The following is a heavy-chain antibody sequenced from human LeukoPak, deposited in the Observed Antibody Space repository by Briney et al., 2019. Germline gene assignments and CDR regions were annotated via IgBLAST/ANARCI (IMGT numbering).Heavy chain of an antibody. D-gene: IGHD3-10*01. CDR1: GGSISTYY. Sequence: SETLSLTCTVSGGSISTYYWCWIRQPAETGLDWIGRVSTSGTTQYNPSFKSRVTMSVDTSSNQFSLKLSSVTAADTAVYYCARKYYGSGSYYKDINFDYWGQGTLVTVSS. V-gene: IGHV4-4*07. J-gene: IGHJ4*02. CDR3: ARKYYGSGSYYKDINFDY. CDR2: VSTSGTT.